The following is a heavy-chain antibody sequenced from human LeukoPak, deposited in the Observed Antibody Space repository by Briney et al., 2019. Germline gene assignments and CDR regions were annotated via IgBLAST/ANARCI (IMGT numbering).Heavy chain of an antibody. V-gene: IGHV4-34*01. CDR3: AGYYYYYMDV. CDR1: GGSFSAYY. Sequence: SEALSLTCAVCGGSFSAYYWSWIRQPPGKGLEWIGEINHSGSTNYSPPLKSRVSISVNTSKNQFSLKLSSVTAADTAVYYCAGYYYYYMDVWGKGTTVTVSS. J-gene: IGHJ6*03. CDR2: INHSGST.